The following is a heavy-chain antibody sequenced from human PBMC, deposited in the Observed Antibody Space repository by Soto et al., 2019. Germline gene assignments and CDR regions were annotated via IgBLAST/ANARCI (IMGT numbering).Heavy chain of an antibody. Sequence: SETLSLTCNVSGGSISNYYWTWVRQSPEKGLEWIGYMYYNGNINYNPSLKSRVTISIDTSKNQFSLTLKSVTAADTAVYYCASGGNWFDTWGQGVLVTVSS. CDR2: MYYNGNI. J-gene: IGHJ5*02. CDR3: ASGGNWFDT. CDR1: GGSISNYY. D-gene: IGHD3-16*01. V-gene: IGHV4-59*01.